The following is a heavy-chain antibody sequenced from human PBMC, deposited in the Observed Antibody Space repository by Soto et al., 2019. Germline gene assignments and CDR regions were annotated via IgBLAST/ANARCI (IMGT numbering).Heavy chain of an antibody. V-gene: IGHV3-23*01. Sequence: GGSLRLSCAASGFIFSSYAMSWVRQAPGKGLEWVSAMRADGVSTYYAGSVKGRFTISRDNSKNTLHLQMNGLGVEDTAVYYCMRGISAQDYWGQGTLVTVSS. CDR3: MRGISAQDY. CDR1: GFIFSSYA. CDR2: MRADGVST. J-gene: IGHJ4*02. D-gene: IGHD3-16*01.